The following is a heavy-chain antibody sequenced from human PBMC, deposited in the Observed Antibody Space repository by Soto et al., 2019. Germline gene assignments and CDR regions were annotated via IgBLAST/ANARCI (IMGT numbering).Heavy chain of an antibody. CDR1: GYTFTGYY. CDR2: INPNSGGT. J-gene: IGHJ6*02. CDR3: ARDLISGYDFWSGHPPGGYYYGMDV. Sequence: EASVKVSCKASGYTFTGYYMHWVRQAPGQGLEWMGWINPNSGGTNYAQKFQGWVTTTRDTSISTAYMELSRLRSDDTAVYYCARDLISGYDFWSGHPPGGYYYGMDVWGQGTTVTVSS. D-gene: IGHD3-3*01. V-gene: IGHV1-2*04.